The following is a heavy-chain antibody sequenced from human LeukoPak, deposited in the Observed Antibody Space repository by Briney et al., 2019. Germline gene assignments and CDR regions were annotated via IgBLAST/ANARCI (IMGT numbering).Heavy chain of an antibody. CDR1: GGSISSSSSY. V-gene: IGHV4-39*01. CDR3: ARHRSGWLQSSFDY. CDR2: IYYSGSS. Sequence: SETLSLTCSVSGGSISSSSSYWGWIRQPPGKGLEWIGSIYYSGSSFDNPALKSRVTISVDTSKNQFSVKLSSVTAADTAVYYCARHRSGWLQSSFDYWGQGTLVTVSS. J-gene: IGHJ4*02. D-gene: IGHD5-24*01.